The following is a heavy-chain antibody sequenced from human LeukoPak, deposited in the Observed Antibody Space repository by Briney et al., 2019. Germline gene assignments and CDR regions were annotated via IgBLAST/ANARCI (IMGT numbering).Heavy chain of an antibody. Sequence: ASVKVSCKASGYTFTGYYIHWLRQAPGQGLEWMGGISPNNGGTDYAQKFQGRITMTRDTSISTAYMELSSLRSDDTAVFYCARLGPGAIDFDYWGQGTLVTVSS. CDR2: ISPNNGGT. D-gene: IGHD2-2*02. V-gene: IGHV1-2*02. CDR1: GYTFTGYY. J-gene: IGHJ4*02. CDR3: ARLGPGAIDFDY.